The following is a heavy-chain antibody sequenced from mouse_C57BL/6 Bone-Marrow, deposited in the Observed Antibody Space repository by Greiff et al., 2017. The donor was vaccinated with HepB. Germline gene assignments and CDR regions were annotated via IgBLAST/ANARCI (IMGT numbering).Heavy chain of an antibody. CDR2: ISDGGSYT. CDR3: AKLTGTIYYAMDY. J-gene: IGHJ4*01. D-gene: IGHD4-1*01. V-gene: IGHV5-4*01. CDR1: GFTFSSYA. Sequence: EVQLVESGGGLVKPGGSLKLSCAASGFTFSSYAMSWVRQTPEKRLEWVATISDGGSYTYYPDNVKGRFTISRDNAKNNLYLQMSHLKSEDTAMYYCAKLTGTIYYAMDYWGQGTSVTVSS.